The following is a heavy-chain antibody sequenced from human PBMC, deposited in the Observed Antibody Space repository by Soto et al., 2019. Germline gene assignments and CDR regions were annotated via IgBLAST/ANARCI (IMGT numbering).Heavy chain of an antibody. D-gene: IGHD3-10*01. J-gene: IGHJ4*02. CDR2: IKQDGSEK. CDR3: ARDYHISPLWFGLNYFDY. CDR1: GFTFSSYW. Sequence: GGSLRLSCAASGFTFSSYWMSWVRQAPGKGLEWVANIKQDGSEKYYVDSVKGRFTISRDNAKNSLYLQMNSLRAEDTAVYYCARDYHISPLWFGLNYFDYWGQGTLVTVSS. V-gene: IGHV3-7*01.